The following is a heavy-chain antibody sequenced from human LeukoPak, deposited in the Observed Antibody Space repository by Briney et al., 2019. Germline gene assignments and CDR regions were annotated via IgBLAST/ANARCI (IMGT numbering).Heavy chain of an antibody. J-gene: IGHJ4*02. CDR3: AKENSYDSSGYYYYY. CDR1: GFTFSNYP. CDR2: VGISGSDT. D-gene: IGHD3-22*01. V-gene: IGHV3-23*01. Sequence: AGTLRLSCAASGFTFSNYPMSYVRQAPGKGLEWVSTVGISGSDTYYADSVKGRFTISRDNSKNTLFLQMNSLGVEDTAVYYCAKENSYDSSGYYYYYWGQGTLVTVSS.